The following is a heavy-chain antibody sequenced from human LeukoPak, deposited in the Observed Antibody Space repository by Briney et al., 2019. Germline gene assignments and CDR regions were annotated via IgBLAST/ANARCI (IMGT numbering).Heavy chain of an antibody. CDR2: INHSGST. J-gene: IGHJ5*02. V-gene: IGHV4-34*01. Sequence: SETLSLTCAVYGGSFSGYYWSWIRQPPGKGLEWIGEINHSGSTNYNPSLKSRVTISVDTSKNQFSLKLSSVTAADAAVYYCARITSITIFGVVQGNWFDPWGQGTLVTVSS. D-gene: IGHD3-3*01. CDR1: GGSFSGYY. CDR3: ARITSITIFGVVQGNWFDP.